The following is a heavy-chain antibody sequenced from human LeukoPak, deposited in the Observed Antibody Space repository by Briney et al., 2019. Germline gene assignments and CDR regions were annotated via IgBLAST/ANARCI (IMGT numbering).Heavy chain of an antibody. CDR2: ISSGSGYI. Sequence: GGSLRLSCAASGFTFSSYSMNWVRQAPGKGLEWVSYISSGSGYIYYADSVKGRFTISRDNAKNSLYLQMNSLRAEDTAVYYYATGRSNYDSSGYLFDYWGQGTLVTVSS. V-gene: IGHV3-21*01. D-gene: IGHD3-22*01. J-gene: IGHJ4*02. CDR1: GFTFSSYS. CDR3: ATGRSNYDSSGYLFDY.